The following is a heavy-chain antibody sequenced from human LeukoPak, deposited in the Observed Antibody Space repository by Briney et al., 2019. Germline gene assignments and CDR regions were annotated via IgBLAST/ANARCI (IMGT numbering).Heavy chain of an antibody. CDR2: IYTSGST. CDR1: GGSISSDSYY. J-gene: IGHJ4*02. D-gene: IGHD2-21*01. CDR3: AGGDYFDY. Sequence: SETLSLTCTVSGGSISSDSYYWTWIRQPAGKGLEWIGRIYTSGSTNYNPSLKSRVTISVDTSKNQFSLNLSSVTAADTAFYYCAGGDYFDYRGQGTLVTVSS. V-gene: IGHV4-61*02.